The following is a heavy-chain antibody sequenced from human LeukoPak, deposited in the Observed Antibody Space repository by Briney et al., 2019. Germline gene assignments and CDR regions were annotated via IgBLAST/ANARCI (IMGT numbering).Heavy chain of an antibody. D-gene: IGHD2-15*01. CDR1: GGSFSGYY. CDR2: INHSGST. V-gene: IGHV4-34*01. J-gene: IGHJ6*04. Sequence: SETLSLTCAVYGGSFSGYYWSWIRQPPGKGLEWIGEINHSGSTNYNPSLKSRVTISVDTSKNQFSLKLSSVTAADTAVYYCARGGRSSGGSSVDVWGKGTTVTVSS. CDR3: ARGGRSSGGSSVDV.